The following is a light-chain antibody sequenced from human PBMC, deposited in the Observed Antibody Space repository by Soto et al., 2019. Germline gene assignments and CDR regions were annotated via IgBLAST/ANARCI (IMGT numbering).Light chain of an antibody. CDR3: QQYQSYFLT. V-gene: IGKV1-5*03. J-gene: IGKJ3*01. Sequence: DIQMTQSPSTLSASVGDRVTITCRASQSISSWLAWYQQKPGKAPKLLIYKASSLESGVPSRFSGSGSGTEFTLTISGLQPDDFATYYCQQYQSYFLTFGPGTTVDMK. CDR1: QSISSW. CDR2: KAS.